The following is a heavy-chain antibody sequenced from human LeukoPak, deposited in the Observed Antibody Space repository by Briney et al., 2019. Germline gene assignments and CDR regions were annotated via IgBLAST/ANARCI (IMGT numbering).Heavy chain of an antibody. CDR1: GFTFDDYA. Sequence: GGSLRLSCAASGFTFDDYAMHWVRQAPGKGLEWVSLISWDGGSTYYADSVKGRFTISRDNSKNSLYLQMNSLRAEDTALYYCAKDIKRYCSGGSCQGRFDYWGQGTLVTVSS. CDR3: AKDIKRYCSGGSCQGRFDY. V-gene: IGHV3-43D*03. D-gene: IGHD2-15*01. J-gene: IGHJ4*02. CDR2: ISWDGGST.